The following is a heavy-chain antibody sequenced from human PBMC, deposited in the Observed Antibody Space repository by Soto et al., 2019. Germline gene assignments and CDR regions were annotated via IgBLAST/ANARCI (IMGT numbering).Heavy chain of an antibody. CDR3: ARGITMIVAVQGDAPDKYYSEY. CDR2: VNHSGNT. V-gene: IGHV4-34*01. CDR1: GGSFSGYY. Sequence: AETLSLTCAVYGGSFSGYYWTWIRQPPGKGLEWIGEVNHSGNTNENPSLKSRVTISVDTSKNQFSLKLRSVTAADTAVYYCARGITMIVAVQGDAPDKYYSEYWGHGGLVTVSA. D-gene: IGHD3-22*01. J-gene: IGHJ4*01.